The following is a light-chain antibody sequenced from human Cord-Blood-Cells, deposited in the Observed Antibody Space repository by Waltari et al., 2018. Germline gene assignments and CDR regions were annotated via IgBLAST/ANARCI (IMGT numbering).Light chain of an antibody. CDR3: QQLNSYPRT. CDR1: QGISSY. V-gene: IGKV1-9*01. CDR2: AAS. J-gene: IGKJ4*01. Sequence: DIQLTQSPSFLSASVGDRVTITCRASQGISSYLAWYQQNPGKAPNLLIYAASTLQSGVPSRFSGSGSGTEFTLTISSLQPEDFATYYCQQLNSYPRTFGGGTKVEIK.